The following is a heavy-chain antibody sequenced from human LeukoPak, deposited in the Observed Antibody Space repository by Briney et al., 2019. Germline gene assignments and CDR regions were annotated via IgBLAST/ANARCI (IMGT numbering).Heavy chain of an antibody. CDR1: GGSISSSSYY. D-gene: IGHD6-19*01. CDR3: ARHAPGEQWLRWYFDL. CDR2: IYYSGST. V-gene: IGHV4-39*01. J-gene: IGHJ2*01. Sequence: PSETLSLTCTVSGGSISSSSYYWGWIRQPPGKGLEWIGSIYYSGSTYYNPSLKSRVTISVDTSKNQFSLKLSSVTAADTAVYYCARHAPGEQWLRWYFDLWGRGTLVTVSS.